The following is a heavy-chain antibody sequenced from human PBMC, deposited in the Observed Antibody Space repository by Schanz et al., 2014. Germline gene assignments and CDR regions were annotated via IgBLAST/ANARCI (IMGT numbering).Heavy chain of an antibody. J-gene: IGHJ4*02. CDR3: ARSPHYRERKQRSARPTTTNL. Sequence: DVQLVESGGGLVQPGGSLIISCSASGFTFSDYALHWVRQAPGKGLEYVSAITSDGGGTYYADSVKGRFIISRDTSRNMLFLQMSSLTSDDTAVYYCARSPHYRERKQRSARPTTTNLWGQGTLVTVFS. V-gene: IGHV3-64D*06. CDR2: ITSDGGGT. CDR1: GFTFSDYA. D-gene: IGHD1-26*01.